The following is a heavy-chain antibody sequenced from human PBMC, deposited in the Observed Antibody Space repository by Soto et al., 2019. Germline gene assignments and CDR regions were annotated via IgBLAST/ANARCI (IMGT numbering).Heavy chain of an antibody. Sequence: LSLTCTVSGGSVSNDNFYWSWIRQPPGKGLEWIGYVHSSGITNYNPSLKRRVTISVDTSRNQFSLRLSSVTAADMAVYYCARGLTMGQLPSHFDHWGQGTLVTVSS. CDR1: GGSVSNDNFY. CDR2: VHSSGIT. J-gene: IGHJ5*02. CDR3: ARGLTMGQLPSHFDH. D-gene: IGHD3-16*01. V-gene: IGHV4-61*01.